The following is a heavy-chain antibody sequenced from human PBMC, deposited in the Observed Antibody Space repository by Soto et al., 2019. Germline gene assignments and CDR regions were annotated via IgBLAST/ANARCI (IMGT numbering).Heavy chain of an antibody. V-gene: IGHV2-70*01. Sequence: SGPTLVNPTQTLTLTCTFSGFSLSTSGMCVSWIRQPPGKALEWLALIDWDDDKYYSTSLKTRLTISKDTSKNQVVLTMTNMDHVDIATYYCARMDYYDSSGYSRAAFDIWGQGTMVTVSS. CDR3: ARMDYYDSSGYSRAAFDI. CDR1: GFSLSTSGMC. CDR2: IDWDDDK. J-gene: IGHJ3*02. D-gene: IGHD3-22*01.